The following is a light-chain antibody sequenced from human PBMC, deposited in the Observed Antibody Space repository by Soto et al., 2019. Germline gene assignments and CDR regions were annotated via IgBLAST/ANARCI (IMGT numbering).Light chain of an antibody. CDR1: QSVSSSY. Sequence: EIVLTQSPGTLSLSPGERATLSCRARQSVSSSYLAWYQQKPGQAPRLLIYGASSRATGIPDRFSGSGSGTDFTLTISRLEPEDFAVYYCQQYGSSVYTFGQGTKLEIK. J-gene: IGKJ2*01. CDR3: QQYGSSVYT. CDR2: GAS. V-gene: IGKV3-20*01.